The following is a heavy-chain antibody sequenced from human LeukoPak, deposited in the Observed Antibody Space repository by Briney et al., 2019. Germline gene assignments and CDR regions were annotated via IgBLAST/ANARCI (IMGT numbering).Heavy chain of an antibody. Sequence: PSETLSLTCTVSGGSISSSSYYWGWIRQPPGKGLEWIGSIYYSGSTYYNPSLKSRVTISVDTSKNQFSLKLSSVTAADTAVYYCASRRGAITMIRGASRFDPWGQGTLVTVSS. CDR3: ASRRGAITMIRGASRFDP. CDR1: GGSISSSSYY. D-gene: IGHD3-10*01. V-gene: IGHV4-39*01. J-gene: IGHJ5*02. CDR2: IYYSGST.